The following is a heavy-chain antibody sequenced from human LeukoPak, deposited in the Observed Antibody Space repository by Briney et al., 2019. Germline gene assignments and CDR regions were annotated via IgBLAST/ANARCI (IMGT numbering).Heavy chain of an antibody. CDR1: GGSISNYY. Sequence: SETLSLTCSVSGGSISNYYCSWIRQPPGKGLEWIGYISTSGSTNYNPSLESRVSISLDTSKQQFSLKLSSVTAADTAVYYCARLRYSSSPYYYYYMDVWGKGTTVTVSS. CDR2: ISTSGST. V-gene: IGHV4-4*09. J-gene: IGHJ6*03. CDR3: ARLRYSSSPYYYYYMDV. D-gene: IGHD5-12*01.